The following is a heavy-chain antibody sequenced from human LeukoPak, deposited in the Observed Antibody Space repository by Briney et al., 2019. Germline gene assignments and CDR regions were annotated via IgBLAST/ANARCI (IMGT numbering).Heavy chain of an antibody. CDR2: INPKSGVT. Sequence: ASVKVSCKASGYTFTGYYMHWVRQAPGQGPEWMGWINPKSGVTNYAQKLQGRVTMTTDTSTSTAYMELRSLRSDDTAVYYCARDAPSYDYVPVYWGQGTLVTVSS. D-gene: IGHD3-16*01. CDR3: ARDAPSYDYVPVY. J-gene: IGHJ4*02. CDR1: GYTFTGYY. V-gene: IGHV1-2*02.